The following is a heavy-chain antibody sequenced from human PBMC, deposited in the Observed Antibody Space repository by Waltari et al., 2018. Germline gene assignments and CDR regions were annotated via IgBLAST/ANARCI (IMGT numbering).Heavy chain of an antibody. CDR1: GGSISSHY. V-gene: IGHV4-59*11. CDR3: ARMVGATPKFFDY. CDR2: IYYSGGT. D-gene: IGHD1-26*01. J-gene: IGHJ4*02. Sequence: QVQLQESGPGLVKPSETLSLTCTVSGGSISSHYWSWIRQPPGKGLEWIGYIYYSGGTTYNPSLKSRVTISVDTSKNQFSLKLSSVTAADTAVYYCARMVGATPKFFDYWGQGTLVTVSS.